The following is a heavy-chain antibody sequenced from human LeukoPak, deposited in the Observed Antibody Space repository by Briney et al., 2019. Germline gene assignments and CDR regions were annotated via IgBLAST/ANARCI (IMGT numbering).Heavy chain of an antibody. D-gene: IGHD2-21*02. CDR3: ATGWRASTDVVVTAIPPLY. CDR1: GGTFSSYA. J-gene: IGHJ4*02. Sequence: SVKVSCKASGGTFSSYAISWVRQAPGQGLEWMGGIIPIFGTANYAQKFQGRVTITADESTSTAYMELSSLRSEDTAVYYCATGWRASTDVVVTAIPPLYWGQGTLVTVSP. V-gene: IGHV1-69*01. CDR2: IIPIFGTA.